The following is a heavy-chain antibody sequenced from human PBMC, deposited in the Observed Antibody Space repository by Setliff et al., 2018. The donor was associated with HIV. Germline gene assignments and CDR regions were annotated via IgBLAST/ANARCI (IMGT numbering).Heavy chain of an antibody. Sequence: PGESLKISCAASGFTFNNYAMAWVRQAPGKGLEWVSAINDRGDYIYYAEFVRGRFTISRDSFKNTLYLQMNSLRAEDTAVYYCAKGTYSYDSSGPDYWGQGTLVTVSS. V-gene: IGHV3-23*01. D-gene: IGHD3-22*01. CDR1: GFTFNNYA. CDR3: AKGTYSYDSSGPDY. CDR2: INDRGDYI. J-gene: IGHJ4*02.